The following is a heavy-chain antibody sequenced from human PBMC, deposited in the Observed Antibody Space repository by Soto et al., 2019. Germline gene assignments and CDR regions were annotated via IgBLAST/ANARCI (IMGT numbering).Heavy chain of an antibody. Sequence: QLLESGGGLVQPGGSLRVSCAASGFTFSNYAMTWVRQAPGKGLEWVSTIGGSGGDTYDSDSVKGRFTIPRDNSRNSLYRQVDSLTAEDTALYYCVRDWSGSSCPCMDVWGQGTRVTVSS. V-gene: IGHV3-23*01. CDR1: GFTFSNYA. CDR2: IGGSGGDT. J-gene: IGHJ6*02. D-gene: IGHD3-3*01. CDR3: VRDWSGSSCPCMDV.